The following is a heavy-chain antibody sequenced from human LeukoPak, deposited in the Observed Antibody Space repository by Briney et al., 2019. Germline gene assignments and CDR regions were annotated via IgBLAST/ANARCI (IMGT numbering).Heavy chain of an antibody. CDR1: GGSISSGGYS. Sequence: PSETLSLTCAVSGGSISSGGYSWSWIRQPPGKGLEWIVYIYHSGSTYYNPSLKSRVTISVDRSKNQFSPKLSSVTAADTAVYYCARGHFDWLFYFDYWGQGTLVTVSS. J-gene: IGHJ4*02. CDR3: ARGHFDWLFYFDY. CDR2: IYHSGST. V-gene: IGHV4-30-2*01. D-gene: IGHD3-9*01.